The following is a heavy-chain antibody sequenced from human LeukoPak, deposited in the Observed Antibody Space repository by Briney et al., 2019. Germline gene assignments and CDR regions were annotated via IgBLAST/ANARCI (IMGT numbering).Heavy chain of an antibody. D-gene: IGHD4/OR15-4a*01. J-gene: IGHJ5*02. CDR2: IYYSGDT. CDR1: GGSINSYY. V-gene: IGHV4-59*01. CDR3: VRGPYGASISKWFDP. Sequence: SETLPLTCTVSGGSINSYYWSWIRQPPGKGLEWIGYIYYSGDTNYNPSLKNRVTLSVDTSRNQLSLQLSSVTTADTAVYYCVRGPYGASISKWFDPWGQGTLVIVSS.